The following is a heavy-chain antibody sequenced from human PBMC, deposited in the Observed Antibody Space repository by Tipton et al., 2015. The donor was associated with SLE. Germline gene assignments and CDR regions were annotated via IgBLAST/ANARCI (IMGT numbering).Heavy chain of an antibody. CDR1: GFTFSSYA. V-gene: IGHV3-30-3*01. D-gene: IGHD2-21*02. CDR3: AKGLLEVAFFYGMDV. Sequence: SLRLSCAASGFTFSSYAMHWVRQAPGKGLEWVAVISYDGSNKYYADSVKGRFTISRDNSKNTLYLQMNSLRAEDTAVYYCAKGLLEVAFFYGMDVWGQGTSVTVSS. J-gene: IGHJ6*02. CDR2: ISYDGSNK.